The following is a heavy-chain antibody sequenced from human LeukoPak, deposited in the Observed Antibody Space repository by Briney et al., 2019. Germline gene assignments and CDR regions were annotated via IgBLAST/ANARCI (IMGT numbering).Heavy chain of an antibody. CDR1: GGSISSYY. V-gene: IGHV4-59*08. CDR2: IYYSGST. Sequence: PSETLSLTCTVSGGSISSYYWSWIRQPPGKGLEWIGYIYYSGSTNYNPSLKSRVTISVDTSKNQFSLKLSSVTAADTAVYYCARIVATIGGGGAFDIWGQGTMVTVSS. D-gene: IGHD5-12*01. J-gene: IGHJ3*02. CDR3: ARIVATIGGGGAFDI.